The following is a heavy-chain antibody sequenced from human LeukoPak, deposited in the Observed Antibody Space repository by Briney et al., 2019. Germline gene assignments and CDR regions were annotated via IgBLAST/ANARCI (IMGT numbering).Heavy chain of an antibody. Sequence: GASVKVSCKASGYTFTSYGISWVRQAPGQGLEWMGWISAYNGDTNYAQKFQGRVTMTTDTSTRTAYMELRSLRSDDTAVYYCARDNYYHYDYWGQGTLVTVSS. D-gene: IGHD3-10*01. CDR2: ISAYNGDT. V-gene: IGHV1-18*01. J-gene: IGHJ4*02. CDR3: ARDNYYHYDY. CDR1: GYTFTSYG.